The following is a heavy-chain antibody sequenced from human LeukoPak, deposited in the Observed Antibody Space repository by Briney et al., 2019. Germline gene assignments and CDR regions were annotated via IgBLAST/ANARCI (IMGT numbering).Heavy chain of an antibody. CDR1: GGSISSYY. J-gene: IGHJ4*02. Sequence: SETLSLTCTVSGGSISSYYWSWIRQPPGKGLEWIGYIFYSGSTNYNPSLKSRVTISVDTSTNQFSLKLSSVTAADTAVYYCARFMVGSYYFDYWGQGTLVTVSS. CDR3: ARFMVGSYYFDY. V-gene: IGHV4-59*01. D-gene: IGHD1-26*01. CDR2: IFYSGST.